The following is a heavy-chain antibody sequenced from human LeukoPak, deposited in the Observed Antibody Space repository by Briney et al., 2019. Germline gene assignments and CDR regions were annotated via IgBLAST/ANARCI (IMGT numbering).Heavy chain of an antibody. CDR1: GFTFSSYS. J-gene: IGHJ4*02. D-gene: IGHD6-13*01. Sequence: GGSLRLSCAASGFTFSSYSMNWVRQAPGKGLEWVSSISSSSRYIYYGDSVKGRFTISRDNTKNSLYLHMNSLRADDTAVYYCAGVWSPPYTSNWPDYFDYWGQGTLVTVSS. CDR2: ISSSSRYI. V-gene: IGHV3-21*01. CDR3: AGVWSPPYTSNWPDYFDY.